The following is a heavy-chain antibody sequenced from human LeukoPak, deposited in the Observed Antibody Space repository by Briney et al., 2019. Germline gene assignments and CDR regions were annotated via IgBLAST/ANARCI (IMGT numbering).Heavy chain of an antibody. CDR3: ARDYTLTVGTTTYFQH. CDR2: ISTNTGNP. D-gene: IGHD1-26*01. J-gene: IGHJ1*01. V-gene: IGHV7-4-1*02. CDR1: GYIFDIYA. Sequence: ASVKVSCKASGYIFDIYAIIWVRQAPGQGLEFMGWISTNTGNPTYAQGFTGRFAFSLDTSVSTAYLQISSLKAEDSAVYYCARDYTLTVGTTTYFQHWGQGTLVTVSS.